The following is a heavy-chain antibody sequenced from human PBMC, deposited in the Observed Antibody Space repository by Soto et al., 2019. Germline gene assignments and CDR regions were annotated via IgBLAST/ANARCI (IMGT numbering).Heavy chain of an antibody. J-gene: IGHJ6*02. Sequence: EVQLVQSGAEVKKPGESLKISCKGSGYSFTSYWIGWVRQMPGKGLEWMGIIYPGDSDTRYSPSFQGQVTISADKSISPAYLQWSRLKASDTAMYYCAGGGVRGVITRTRDYYGMDVWGQGTTVTVSS. V-gene: IGHV5-51*01. CDR3: AGGGVRGVITRTRDYYGMDV. D-gene: IGHD3-10*01. CDR2: IYPGDSDT. CDR1: GYSFTSYW.